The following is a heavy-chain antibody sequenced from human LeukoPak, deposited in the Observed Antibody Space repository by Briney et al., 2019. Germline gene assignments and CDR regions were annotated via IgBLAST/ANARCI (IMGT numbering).Heavy chain of an antibody. Sequence: EASVKVSCKASGGTFSSYAINWVRQAPGQGLEWMGGIIPIFGTANYAQKFQGRVTITADKSTSTAYMELSSLRSEDTAVYYCARRPDIVVVPAAHAGGDYYYGMDVWGKGTTVTVSS. CDR3: ARRPDIVVVPAAHAGGDYYYGMDV. CDR2: IIPIFGTA. D-gene: IGHD2-2*01. J-gene: IGHJ6*04. CDR1: GGTFSSYA. V-gene: IGHV1-69*06.